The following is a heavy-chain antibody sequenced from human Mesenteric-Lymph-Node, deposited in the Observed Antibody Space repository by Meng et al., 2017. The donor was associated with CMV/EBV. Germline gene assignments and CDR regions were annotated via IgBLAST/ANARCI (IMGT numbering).Heavy chain of an antibody. CDR1: GGSFSGYY. D-gene: IGHD6-6*01. Sequence: SETLSLTCAVYGGSFSGYYWSWIRRPPGKGLEWIGEINHSGSTNYNPSLKSRVTISVDTSKNQFSLKLSSVTAADTAVYYCARYSSSGVDYWGQGTLVTVSS. J-gene: IGHJ4*02. V-gene: IGHV4-34*01. CDR3: ARYSSSGVDY. CDR2: INHSGST.